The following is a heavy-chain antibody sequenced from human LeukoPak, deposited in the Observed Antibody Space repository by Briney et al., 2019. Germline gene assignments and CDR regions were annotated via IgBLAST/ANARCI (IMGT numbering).Heavy chain of an antibody. D-gene: IGHD3-22*01. CDR3: ARGGSSGSMIY. V-gene: IGHV3-48*01. CDR1: GFTFTNYS. CDR2: ISSSSTI. J-gene: IGHJ4*02. Sequence: PGGSLRLSCAASGFTFTNYSMNWVRQAPGKGLEWVSYISSSSTIYYADSVKGRFTISRDNAKNSLYLQMNSLRVEDTAVYYCARGGSSGSMIYWGQGTLATVSS.